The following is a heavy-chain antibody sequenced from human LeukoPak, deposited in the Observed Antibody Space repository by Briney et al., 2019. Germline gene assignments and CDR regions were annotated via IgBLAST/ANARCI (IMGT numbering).Heavy chain of an antibody. J-gene: IGHJ6*02. D-gene: IGHD3-3*01. V-gene: IGHV1-18*01. CDR3: ARDSASVLRFLEWLLYYYYGMDV. CDR2: ISAYNGNT. CDR1: GYTFTSYG. Sequence: ASVKVSCKASGYTFTSYGISWVRQAPGQGLEWMGWISAYNGNTNYAQKLQGRVTMTTDTSTSTAYMELRSLRSDDTAVYYCARDSASVLRFLEWLLYYYYGMDVWGQGTTVTVSS.